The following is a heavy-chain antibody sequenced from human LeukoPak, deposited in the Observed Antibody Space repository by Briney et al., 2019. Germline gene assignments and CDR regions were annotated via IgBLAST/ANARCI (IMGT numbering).Heavy chain of an antibody. D-gene: IGHD5-18*01. CDR1: GFTFSTYS. Sequence: GESLRLSCAASGFTFSTYSMNWVRQAPGKGLEWVAVISYDGSNKYYADSVKGRFTISRDNSKNTLYLQMNSLRAEDTAVYYCAKQSGYSYGCFDYWGQGTLVTVSS. J-gene: IGHJ4*02. CDR3: AKQSGYSYGCFDY. V-gene: IGHV3-30*18. CDR2: ISYDGSNK.